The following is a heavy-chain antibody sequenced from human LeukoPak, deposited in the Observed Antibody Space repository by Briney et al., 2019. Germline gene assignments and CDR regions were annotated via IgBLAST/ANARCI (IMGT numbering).Heavy chain of an antibody. V-gene: IGHV3-21*01. CDR1: GYTFSIYS. D-gene: IGHD3-10*01. CDR3: ARGVGWFDP. CDR2: IISSSSYI. J-gene: IGHJ5*02. Sequence: GGSLRLSCVASGYTFSIYSMNWVRQAPGKGLEWVSSIISSSSYIYYADSVKGRFTISRDNAKNSLYLQMNSLRAEDTAVYYCARGVGWFDPWGQGTLVTVSS.